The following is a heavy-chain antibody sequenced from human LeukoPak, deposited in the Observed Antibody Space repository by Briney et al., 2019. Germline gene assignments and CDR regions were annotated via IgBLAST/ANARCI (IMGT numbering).Heavy chain of an antibody. Sequence: SETLSLTCTVSGGSISSYYWSWIRQPARKGLEWIGRIYTSGSTNYNPSLKSRVTMSVDTSKNQFSLKLSSVTAADTAVYYCASSYDSSGTFDYWGQGTLVTVSS. V-gene: IGHV4-4*07. CDR2: IYTSGST. D-gene: IGHD3-22*01. CDR1: GGSISSYY. J-gene: IGHJ4*02. CDR3: ASSYDSSGTFDY.